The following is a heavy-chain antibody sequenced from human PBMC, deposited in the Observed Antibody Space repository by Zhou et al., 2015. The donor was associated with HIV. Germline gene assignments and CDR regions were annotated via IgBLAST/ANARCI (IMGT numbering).Heavy chain of an antibody. V-gene: IGHV1-18*01. CDR3: ARTSSGYCSSTSCPHMNYYYYGMDV. D-gene: IGHD2-2*01. Sequence: QVQLVQSGAEVKKPGASVKVSCKASGYTFTSYGISWVRQAPGQGLEWMGWISAYNGNTNYAQKLQGRVTMTTDTSTSTAYMELRSLRSDDTAVYYCARTSSGYCSSTSCPHMNYYYYGMDVWGQGP. J-gene: IGHJ6*02. CDR2: ISAYNGNT. CDR1: GYTFTSYG.